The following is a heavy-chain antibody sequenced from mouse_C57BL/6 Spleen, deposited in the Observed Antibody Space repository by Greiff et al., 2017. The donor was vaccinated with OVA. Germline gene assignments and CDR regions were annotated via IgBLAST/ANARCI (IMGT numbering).Heavy chain of an antibody. J-gene: IGHJ2*01. Sequence: VQLQQSGPELVKPGASVKIPCKASGYTFTDYNMDWVKQSHGKSLEWIGDINPNNGGTIYNQKFKGKATLTVDKSSSTAYMELRSLTSEDTAVYYCARPNWDVSYFDYWGQGTTLTVSS. CDR1: GYTFTDYN. D-gene: IGHD4-1*01. CDR2: INPNNGGT. CDR3: ARPNWDVSYFDY. V-gene: IGHV1-18*01.